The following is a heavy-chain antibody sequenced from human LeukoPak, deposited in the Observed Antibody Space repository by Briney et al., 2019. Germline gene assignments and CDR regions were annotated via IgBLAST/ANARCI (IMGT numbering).Heavy chain of an antibody. Sequence: SETLSPTCAVYGGSFSGYYWSWIRQPPGKGLEWIGEINHSGSTNYNPSLKSRVTISVDTSKNQFSLKLSSVTAADTAVYYCARLGYGDYYYYYYYMDVWGKGTTVTISS. V-gene: IGHV4-34*01. CDR3: ARLGYGDYYYYYYYMDV. D-gene: IGHD4-17*01. CDR1: GGSFSGYY. J-gene: IGHJ6*03. CDR2: INHSGST.